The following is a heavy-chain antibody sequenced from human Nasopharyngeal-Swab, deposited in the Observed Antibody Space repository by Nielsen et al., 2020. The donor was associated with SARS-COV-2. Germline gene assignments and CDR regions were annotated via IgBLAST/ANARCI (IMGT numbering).Heavy chain of an antibody. D-gene: IGHD3-3*01. V-gene: IGHV4-59*01. J-gene: IGHJ5*02. CDR1: GGSISSYY. CDR3: ARALKGDYDFWSGYSWWFDP. CDR2: IYYSGST. Sequence: SETLSLTCTVSGGSISSYYWSWIWQPPGKGLEWIGYIYYSGSTNYNPSLKSRVTISVDTSKNQFSLKLSSVTAADTAVYYCARALKGDYDFWSGYSWWFDPWGQGTLVTVSS.